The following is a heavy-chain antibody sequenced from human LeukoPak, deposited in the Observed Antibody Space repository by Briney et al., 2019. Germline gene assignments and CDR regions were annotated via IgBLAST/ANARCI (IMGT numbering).Heavy chain of an antibody. D-gene: IGHD3-10*01. J-gene: IGHJ4*02. CDR2: IKSKTDGGTT. V-gene: IGHV3-15*01. CDR1: GFTFSTYA. CDR3: TTITMIREHEDY. Sequence: GGSLRLSCAASGFTFSTYAMHWVRQAPGHGLEWFGRIKSKTDGGTTDYAAPVKGRFTISRDDSRNTLSLQMNSLKTEDTAVYYCTTITMIREHEDYWGQGTLVTVSS.